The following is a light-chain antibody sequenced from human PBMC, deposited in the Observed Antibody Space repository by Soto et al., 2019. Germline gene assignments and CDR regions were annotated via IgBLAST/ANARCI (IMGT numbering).Light chain of an antibody. CDR1: SNDIGDYNY. Sequence: QSALTQPASVSGSPGQSITISCTGTSNDIGDYNYVSWYQHHPGKVPKLVIFEVSNRPSGVSNRFSGSKSGNTASLTISGLQVEDEAHYYCSSYTLSNPWVFGGGTQLTVL. CDR3: SSYTLSNPWV. V-gene: IGLV2-14*01. CDR2: EVS. J-gene: IGLJ3*02.